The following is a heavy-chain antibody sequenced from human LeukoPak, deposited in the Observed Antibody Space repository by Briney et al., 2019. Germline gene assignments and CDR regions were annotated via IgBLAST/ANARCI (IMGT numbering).Heavy chain of an antibody. D-gene: IGHD2-2*01. CDR3: AKFGPQLPKYFDY. CDR1: GFTFSSYS. Sequence: PGGSLRLSCAASGFTFSSYSMNWVRQAPGKGLEWASAISGSGGSTYYADSVKGRFTISRDNSKNTLYLQMNSLRAEDTAVYYCAKFGPQLPKYFDYWGQGTLVTVSS. V-gene: IGHV3-23*01. CDR2: ISGSGGST. J-gene: IGHJ4*02.